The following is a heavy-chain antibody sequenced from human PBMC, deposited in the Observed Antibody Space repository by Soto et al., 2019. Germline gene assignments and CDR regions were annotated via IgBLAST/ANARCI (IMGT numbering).Heavy chain of an antibody. Sequence: QVQLQESGPGLVEPSETLSLTCTVSGGSMNGFYWNWIRQPAGGGLEWIGRVYSSGRADYIPSLKSRTTMSVDTSKNQFYLNLRFVTAADTAVYFCAKDKSGAADIWGHGTMVTVS. CDR2: VYSSGRA. CDR3: AKDKSGAADI. CDR1: GGSMNGFY. V-gene: IGHV4-4*07. D-gene: IGHD7-27*01. J-gene: IGHJ3*02.